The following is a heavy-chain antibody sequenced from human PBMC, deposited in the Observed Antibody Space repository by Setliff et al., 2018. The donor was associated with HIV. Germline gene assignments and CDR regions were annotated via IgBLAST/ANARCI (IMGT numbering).Heavy chain of an antibody. V-gene: IGHV1-3*01. CDR1: GYTFTTYS. Sequence: ASVKVSCKAFGYTFTTYSLHWVRQAPGQSLEWMGWINVGKGDTKYSQEFQGRITITTDTSANTGYMELSSLRSDDTAVYFCARGALLAVFDFDHWGHGTLGTVSS. CDR3: ARGALLAVFDFDH. CDR2: INVGKGDT. J-gene: IGHJ4*01. D-gene: IGHD3-10*01.